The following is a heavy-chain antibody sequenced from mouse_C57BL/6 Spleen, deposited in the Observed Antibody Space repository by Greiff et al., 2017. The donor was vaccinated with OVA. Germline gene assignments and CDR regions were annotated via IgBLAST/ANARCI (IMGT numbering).Heavy chain of an antibody. Sequence: QVQLKESGAELVKPGASVKISCKASGYAFSSYWMNWVKQRPGKGLEWIGQIYPGDGDTNYNGKFKGKATLTADKSSSTAYMQLSSLTSEDSAVYFCARYYSNQKDFDYWGQGTTLTVSS. V-gene: IGHV1-80*01. CDR2: IYPGDGDT. D-gene: IGHD2-5*01. J-gene: IGHJ2*01. CDR3: ARYYSNQKDFDY. CDR1: GYAFSSYW.